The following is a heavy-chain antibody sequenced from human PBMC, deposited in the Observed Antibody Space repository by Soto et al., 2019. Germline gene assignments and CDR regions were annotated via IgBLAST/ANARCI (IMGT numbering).Heavy chain of an antibody. D-gene: IGHD2-2*01. Sequence: XGCLRLSCVASGFVFEVYSMHWVRQVPGKGLEWVSRIRDDGARSDYADSVRGRFTISRDNAKNALYLQMNALRGEDTAVYFCTRGTRPSSFATGAVWGRGALVTVSS. J-gene: IGHJ4*02. CDR2: IRDDGARS. CDR1: GFVFEVYS. CDR3: TRGTRPSSFATGAV. V-gene: IGHV3-74*01.